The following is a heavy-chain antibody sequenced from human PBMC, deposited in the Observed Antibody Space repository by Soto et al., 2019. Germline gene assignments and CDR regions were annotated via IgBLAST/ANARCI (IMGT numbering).Heavy chain of an antibody. V-gene: IGHV3-33*03. J-gene: IGHJ4*02. CDR3: ADH. CDR2: IWYDGTNK. CDR1: GFTFSSYG. Sequence: GGSLRLSCSTSGFTFSSYGIHWVRQAPGRGLEWMALIWYDGTNKYYADSVKGRFFTSGDNSKNMVFLEMKTLRVDDTAVYYYADHWGQGTSVTVSS.